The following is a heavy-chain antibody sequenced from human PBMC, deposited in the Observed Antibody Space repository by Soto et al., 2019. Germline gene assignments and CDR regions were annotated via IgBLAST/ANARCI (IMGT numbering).Heavy chain of an antibody. Sequence: PLRLSCAASVFTFRSYAMNCVRQAPGTGLEWVALISYDGSNKYYADSVKGRFTISRDSSKNTLYLQMNSLRAADTAVYYCGRGSSNSCHLGSDYCGQATLVTV. J-gene: IGHJ4*02. CDR1: VFTFRSYA. V-gene: IGHV3-30-3*01. D-gene: IGHD2-2*01. CDR3: GRGSSNSCHLGSDY. CDR2: ISYDGSNK.